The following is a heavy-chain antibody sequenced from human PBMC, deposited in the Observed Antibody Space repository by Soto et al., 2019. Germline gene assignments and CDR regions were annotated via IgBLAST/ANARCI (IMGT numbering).Heavy chain of an antibody. CDR2: MSHSGGT. CDR1: GGFVSSGSYY. Sequence: QVQLQQWGAGLLKPSETLSLTCAVYGGFVSSGSYYWSWIRQPPGKGLEWIGEMSHSGGTHFNPSFKGRVPISVARSRIKSPRKRTSVPAADTARYSCARVERGPATTVVDVFDIWGQGTMVTAPS. CDR3: ARVERGPATTVVDVFDI. J-gene: IGHJ3*02. V-gene: IGHV4-34*01. D-gene: IGHD1-1*01.